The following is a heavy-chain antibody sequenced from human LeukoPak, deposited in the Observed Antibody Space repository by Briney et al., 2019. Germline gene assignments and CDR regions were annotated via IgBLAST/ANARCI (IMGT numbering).Heavy chain of an antibody. CDR2: IYYSGST. V-gene: IGHV4-39*01. CDR3: ARAYYHGPGDSTFDP. D-gene: IGHD3-10*01. Sequence: SETLSLTCTVSGGSISSSSYYWGWIRQPPGKGLEWIGSIYYSGSTYYNPSLKSRVTISVDTSKNQFSLKLSSVTAADTAVYYCARAYYHGPGDSTFDPWGQGTLVTVSS. CDR1: GGSISSSSYY. J-gene: IGHJ5*02.